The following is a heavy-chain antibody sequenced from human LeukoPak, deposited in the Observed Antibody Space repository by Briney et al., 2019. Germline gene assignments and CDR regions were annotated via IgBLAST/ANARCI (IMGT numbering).Heavy chain of an antibody. CDR3: ARDGTSTDDY. CDR2: ISGNHDNP. Sequence: GASVKVSCKASGYTFSNFGISWVRQAPGQGLEWMGWISGNHDNPNYGQKFQGRFTVTTDSSTSTAYMELRNLRSDDTAVYYCARDGTSTDDYWGQGSLVTVSS. J-gene: IGHJ4*02. D-gene: IGHD1-26*01. CDR1: GYTFSNFG. V-gene: IGHV1-18*01.